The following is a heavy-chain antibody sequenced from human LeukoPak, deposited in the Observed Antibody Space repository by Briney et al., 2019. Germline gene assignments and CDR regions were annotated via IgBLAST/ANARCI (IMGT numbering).Heavy chain of an antibody. V-gene: IGHV4-39*01. J-gene: IGHJ4*02. CDR2: IYYSGST. CDR3: AGRDYGFWSGYYLY. Sequence: SETLSLTCTVSGGSISSSSYYWGWIRQPPGKGLEWIGSIYYSGSTYYNPSLKSRVTISVDTSKNQFSLKLSSVTAADTAVYYCAGRDYGFWSGYYLYWGQGTLVTVSS. CDR1: GGSISSSSYY. D-gene: IGHD3-3*01.